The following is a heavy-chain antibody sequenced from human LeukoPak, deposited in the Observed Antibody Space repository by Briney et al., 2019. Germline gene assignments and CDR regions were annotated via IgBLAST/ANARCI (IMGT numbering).Heavy chain of an antibody. D-gene: IGHD6-13*01. J-gene: IGHJ4*02. CDR3: AKTSSIAAGYYFDY. V-gene: IGHV3-23*01. Sequence: GGSLRLSCAASGFTFSSYWMHWVRQAPGKGLEWVSAISGSGGSTYYADSVKGRFTISRDNSKNTLYLQMNSLRAEDTAVYYCAKTSSIAAGYYFDYWGQGILVTVSS. CDR2: ISGSGGST. CDR1: GFTFSSYW.